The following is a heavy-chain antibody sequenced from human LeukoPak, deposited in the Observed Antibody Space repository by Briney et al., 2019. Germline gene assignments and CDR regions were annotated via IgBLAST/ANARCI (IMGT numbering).Heavy chain of an antibody. Sequence: ASVKISCKASGYTFTSYAIHGVRQAPGQRLEWMGLINAANGNTRYSQTFQDRVTITRDTSASTAYMELSSLRSEDTAVYYCARAYDSGCNYWGQGTLVTVSS. CDR2: INAANGNT. J-gene: IGHJ4*02. CDR1: GYTFTSYA. D-gene: IGHD6-19*01. CDR3: ARAYDSGCNY. V-gene: IGHV1-3*01.